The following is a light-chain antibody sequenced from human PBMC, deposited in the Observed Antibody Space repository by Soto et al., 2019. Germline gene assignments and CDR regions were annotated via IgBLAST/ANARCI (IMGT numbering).Light chain of an antibody. CDR2: DAS. J-gene: IGKJ4*01. V-gene: IGKV3-11*01. Sequence: EIVMTQSPATLSVSPGERATLSCRASQSVSSYLAWYQQKPGQAPRLLIYDASNRATGIPARFSGSGSGTEFTLTISSLEPEDFAVYYCQQRSNWLTFXGGTKVDIK. CDR3: QQRSNWLT. CDR1: QSVSSY.